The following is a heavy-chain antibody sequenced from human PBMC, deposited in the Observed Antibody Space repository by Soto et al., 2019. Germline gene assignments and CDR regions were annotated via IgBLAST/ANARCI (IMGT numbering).Heavy chain of an antibody. CDR3: ASPTQEYYYYGMDV. CDR1: GFTFSSYS. CDR2: ISSSSSYI. Sequence: GGSLRLSCAASGFTFSSYSMNWVRQAPGKGLEWVSSISSSSSYIYYADSVKGRFTISRDNAKNSLYLQMNSLRAEDTAVYYCASPTQEYYYYGMDVWGQGTTVTVSS. V-gene: IGHV3-21*01. J-gene: IGHJ6*02.